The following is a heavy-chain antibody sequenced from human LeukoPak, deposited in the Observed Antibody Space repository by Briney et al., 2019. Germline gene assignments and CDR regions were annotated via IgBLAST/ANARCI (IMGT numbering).Heavy chain of an antibody. V-gene: IGHV3-21*01. CDR2: ISFGGGHI. Sequence: GGSLRLSCVASRFTFSSYSMTWVRRAPGTGLEWVSSISFGGGHIFYTDTVKGRFTIFRNDSKNSLYLEMNSLRAEDTAVYFCARIVLTPPYGMDVWGQGTTVTVSS. D-gene: IGHD2/OR15-2a*01. CDR3: ARIVLTPPYGMDV. CDR1: RFTFSSYS. J-gene: IGHJ6*02.